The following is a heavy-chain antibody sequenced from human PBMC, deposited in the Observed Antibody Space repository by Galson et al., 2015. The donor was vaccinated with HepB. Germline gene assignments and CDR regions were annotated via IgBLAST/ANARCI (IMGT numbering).Heavy chain of an antibody. CDR1: GYTFTSYG. Sequence: SVKVSCKASGYTFTSYGISWVRQAPGQGLEWMEWISAYNGNTNYAQKLQGRVTMTTNTSTSTAYMELRSLRSDDTAVYYCARIGSIAVAGYFDYWGQGTLVTVSS. CDR2: ISAYNGNT. V-gene: IGHV1-18*01. CDR3: ARIGSIAVAGYFDY. J-gene: IGHJ4*02. D-gene: IGHD6-19*01.